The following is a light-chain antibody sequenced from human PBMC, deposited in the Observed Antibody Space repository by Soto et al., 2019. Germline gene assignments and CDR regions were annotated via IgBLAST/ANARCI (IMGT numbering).Light chain of an antibody. CDR2: KKA. J-gene: IGKJ2*01. CDR3: QQLGTSPRMYT. V-gene: IGKV3-20*01. Sequence: EIVLTQSPGTLSLSPGERATLSCRASQSISSSYLAWYQQKPGQAPRLLMYKKANRATGIPDRFSGSGSGTDFTLTISRLEPEDFAVYYCQQLGTSPRMYTFGQGTKLEIK. CDR1: QSISSSY.